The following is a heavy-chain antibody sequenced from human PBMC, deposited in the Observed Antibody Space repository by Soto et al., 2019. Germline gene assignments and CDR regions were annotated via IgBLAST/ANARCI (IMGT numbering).Heavy chain of an antibody. CDR3: ARKRGPCHWFDP. V-gene: IGHV1-3*01. Sequence: QVQLVQSGAEVKKPGASVKVSCKASGYTFTSYAMHWVRQAPGQRLEWMGWINAGNGNTKYSQKFQGRVTITRDTPASTAYMELSSLRSEDTAVYYCARKRGPCHWFDPWGQGTLVTVSS. CDR2: INAGNGNT. CDR1: GYTFTSYA. J-gene: IGHJ5*02.